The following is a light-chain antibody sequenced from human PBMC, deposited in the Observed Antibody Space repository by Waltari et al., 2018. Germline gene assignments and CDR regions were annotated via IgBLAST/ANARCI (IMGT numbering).Light chain of an antibody. Sequence: QSALTQPPSASGSPGQSVTISCTGTRSDIGAYNYVSWYQQHPGKAPKFIMFEVTKRPSAVPDRFSGSKSGITASLTISGLQPEDEADYYCSSYAGSNYLVFGGGTKLTVL. J-gene: IGLJ2*01. V-gene: IGLV2-8*01. CDR2: EVT. CDR1: RSDIGAYNY. CDR3: SSYAGSNYLV.